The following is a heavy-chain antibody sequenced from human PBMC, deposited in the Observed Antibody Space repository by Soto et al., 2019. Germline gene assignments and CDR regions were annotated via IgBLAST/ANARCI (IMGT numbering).Heavy chain of an antibody. CDR3: ARHYYDSSGYYPTSEFDY. CDR2: IYYSGST. CDR1: GGSISSSSYY. D-gene: IGHD3-22*01. J-gene: IGHJ4*02. Sequence: QLQLQESGPGLVKPSETLSLTCTVSGGSISSSSYYWGWIRQPPGKGLEWIGSIYYSGSTYYNPSLKSRVTISVDTSKNQFSLKLSSVTAADTAVYYCARHYYDSSGYYPTSEFDYWGQGTLVTVSS. V-gene: IGHV4-39*01.